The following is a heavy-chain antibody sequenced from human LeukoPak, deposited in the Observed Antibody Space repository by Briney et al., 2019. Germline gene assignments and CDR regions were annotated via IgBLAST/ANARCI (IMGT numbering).Heavy chain of an antibody. J-gene: IGHJ4*02. CDR2: VYHSGST. CDR1: GGSIMSYY. CDR3: ARSRVWSDYWGYFDF. D-gene: IGHD3-3*01. Sequence: PSETLSLTCNVSGGSIMSYYWSWIRQPPGRGLEWIGYVYHSGSTNYNPSLQSRVIISVDTSKNQVSLKLNSVTTADTAVYYCARSRVWSDYWGYFDFWGQGTLVTVSS. V-gene: IGHV4-59*01.